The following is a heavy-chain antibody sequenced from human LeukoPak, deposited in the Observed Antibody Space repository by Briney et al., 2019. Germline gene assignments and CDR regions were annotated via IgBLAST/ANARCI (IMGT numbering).Heavy chain of an antibody. CDR3: AKDKQLWSLGYYFDY. Sequence: GRSLRLSCAASGFTFDDYAMHWVRQAPRKGLEWVSGISWNSGSIGYADSVKGRFTISRDNAKNSLYLQMNSLRAEDTALYYCAKDKQLWSLGYYFDYWGQGTLVTVSS. D-gene: IGHD5-18*01. V-gene: IGHV3-9*01. J-gene: IGHJ4*02. CDR1: GFTFDDYA. CDR2: ISWNSGSI.